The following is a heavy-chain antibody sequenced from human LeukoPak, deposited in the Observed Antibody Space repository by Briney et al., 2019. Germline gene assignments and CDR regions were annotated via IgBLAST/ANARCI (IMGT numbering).Heavy chain of an antibody. D-gene: IGHD4-17*01. V-gene: IGHV1-69*06. Sequence: ASVKVSCKASGGTFSSYAISWVRQAPGQGLEWMGGIIPIFGTANYAQKFQGRVTITADKSTSTAYMELSSLRSEDTAVYYCARSPIGDRYYFDYWGQGTLVTVSS. CDR1: GGTFSSYA. CDR2: IIPIFGTA. J-gene: IGHJ4*02. CDR3: ARSPIGDRYYFDY.